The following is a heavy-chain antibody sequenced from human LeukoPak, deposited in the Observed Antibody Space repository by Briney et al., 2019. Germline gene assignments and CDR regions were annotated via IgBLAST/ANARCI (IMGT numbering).Heavy chain of an antibody. Sequence: GGSLRLSCAASGFTFSTYAMSWVRQAPGKGLEWVSGISAGGGSTYYADSVKGRFTISRDDSKKTLNLQMNSLRAEDTAVYYCAKQLGYCSDGSCYFPYWGQGTLVTVSS. CDR2: ISAGGGST. V-gene: IGHV3-23*01. CDR3: AKQLGYCSDGSCYFPY. CDR1: GFTFSTYA. D-gene: IGHD2-15*01. J-gene: IGHJ4*02.